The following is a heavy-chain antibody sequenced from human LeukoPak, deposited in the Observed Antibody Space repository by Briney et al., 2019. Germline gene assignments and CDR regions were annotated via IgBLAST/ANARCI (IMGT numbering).Heavy chain of an antibody. V-gene: IGHV3-11*04. D-gene: IGHD3-22*01. Sequence: PGGSLRLSCTVSGITFSDYYMNWIRQAPGKALEYIAYVSSSGNTQFYADSVRGRFKISRDNAKNSLYLQMNSLRAEDTAVYYCARTPPYYYDSSGFFGYWGQGTLVTVSS. CDR1: GITFSDYY. CDR3: ARTPPYYYDSSGFFGY. J-gene: IGHJ4*02. CDR2: VSSSGNTQ.